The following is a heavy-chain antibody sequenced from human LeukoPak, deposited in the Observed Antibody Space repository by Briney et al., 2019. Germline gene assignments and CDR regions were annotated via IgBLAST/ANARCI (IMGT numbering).Heavy chain of an antibody. V-gene: IGHV3-7*01. CDR2: IKQDGSGK. J-gene: IGHJ4*02. CDR1: GFTFSSYW. Sequence: GGSLRLSCAASGFTFSSYWMSWVRQAPGKGLEWVANIKQDGSGKYYVDSVKGRFTISRDNAKNSLYLQMNSLRAEDTAVYYCARVGYCSSTSCYFDFDYWGQGTLVTVSS. D-gene: IGHD2-2*03. CDR3: ARVGYCSSTSCYFDFDY.